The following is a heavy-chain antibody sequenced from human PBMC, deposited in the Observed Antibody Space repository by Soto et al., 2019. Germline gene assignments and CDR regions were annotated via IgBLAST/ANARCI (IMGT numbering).Heavy chain of an antibody. J-gene: IGHJ4*02. CDR1: GFSFDMYS. D-gene: IGHD1-26*01. Sequence: EVQLVESGGGVVQPGGSLRLSCAASGFSFDMYSMNWVRQAPGKGLEWVSYISSNSVTIYDTDSGRGRFTISRDNARNSLYLQMNSLRDEDTAVYYCAREDILGTRSFDYWGQGTLVTVSS. CDR2: ISSNSVTI. CDR3: AREDILGTRSFDY. V-gene: IGHV3-48*02.